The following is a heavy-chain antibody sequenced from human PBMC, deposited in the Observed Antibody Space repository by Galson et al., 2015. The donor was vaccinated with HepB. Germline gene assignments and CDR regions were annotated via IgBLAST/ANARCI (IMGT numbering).Heavy chain of an antibody. Sequence: SLRLSCAASGFTFSSYAMHWVRQAPGKGLEWVAVISYDGSNKYYADSVKGRFTISRDNSKNTLYLQMNSLRAEDTAVYYCARDMDEAAAALAYWGQGTLVTVSS. J-gene: IGHJ4*02. V-gene: IGHV3-30-3*01. CDR2: ISYDGSNK. CDR3: ARDMDEAAAALAY. D-gene: IGHD6-13*01. CDR1: GFTFSSYA.